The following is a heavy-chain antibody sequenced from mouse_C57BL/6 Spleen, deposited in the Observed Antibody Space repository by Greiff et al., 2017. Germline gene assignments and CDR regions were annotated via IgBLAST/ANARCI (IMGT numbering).Heavy chain of an antibody. D-gene: IGHD2-3*01. CDR2: ISDGGSYT. Sequence: EVQRVESGGGLVKPGGSLKLSCAASGFTFSSYAMSWVRQTPETRLEWVATISDGGSYTYYPDNVKGRFTISRDNAKNNLYLQMSHLKSEDTAMYYCASLYDYDAMDYWGQGTSVTVSS. J-gene: IGHJ4*01. CDR3: ASLYDYDAMDY. V-gene: IGHV5-4*01. CDR1: GFTFSSYA.